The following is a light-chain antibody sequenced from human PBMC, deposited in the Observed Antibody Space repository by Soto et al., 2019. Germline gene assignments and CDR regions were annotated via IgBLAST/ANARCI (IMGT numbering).Light chain of an antibody. CDR2: EVT. CDR1: SSDVGGYNY. CDR3: SSYAGTHNFGV. Sequence: QSVLPQPPSASGSPVQSVTISCTGTSSDVGGYNYVSWYQQHPGRAPKLMIYEVTKRPSGVPDRFSGSKSGNTASLTVSGLQAEDEADYYCSSYAGTHNFGVFGTGTKVTVL. V-gene: IGLV2-8*01. J-gene: IGLJ1*01.